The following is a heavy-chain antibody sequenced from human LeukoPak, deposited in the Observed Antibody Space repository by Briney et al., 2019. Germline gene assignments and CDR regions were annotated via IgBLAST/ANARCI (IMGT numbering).Heavy chain of an antibody. V-gene: IGHV1-69*04. Sequence: ASVTVSCKASGGTFSSYAISWVRQAPGQGLEWMGRIIPILGIANYAQKFQGRVTITADKSTSTAYMELSSLRSEDTAVYYCARDFGYCSGGSCYFDYWGQGTLVTVSS. CDR3: ARDFGYCSGGSCYFDY. J-gene: IGHJ4*02. CDR2: IIPILGIA. CDR1: GGTFSSYA. D-gene: IGHD2-15*01.